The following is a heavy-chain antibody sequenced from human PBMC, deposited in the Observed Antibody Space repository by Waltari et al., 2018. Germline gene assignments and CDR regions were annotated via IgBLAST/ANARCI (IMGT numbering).Heavy chain of an antibody. CDR2: IWYDGSNK. D-gene: IGHD3-22*01. J-gene: IGHJ4*02. Sequence: VQLVESGGGVVQPGRSLRLSCAASGFTFSSYGMHSVRPAPGKGLEWVAVIWYDGSNKYYADSVKGRFTISRDNSKNTLYLQMNSLRAEDTAVYYCASNHNYYDSSGYYPGIYWGQGTLVTVSS. V-gene: IGHV3-33*01. CDR3: ASNHNYYDSSGYYPGIY. CDR1: GFTFSSYG.